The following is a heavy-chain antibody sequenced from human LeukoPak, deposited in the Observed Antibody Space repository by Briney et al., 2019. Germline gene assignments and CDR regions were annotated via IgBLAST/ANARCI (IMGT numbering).Heavy chain of an antibody. J-gene: IGHJ4*02. CDR3: ARVLRYCSSTSGQEEDY. CDR2: ISSSSSYI. CDR1: GFTFSSYS. D-gene: IGHD2-2*01. V-gene: IGHV3-21*01. Sequence: GGSLRLSCAASGFTFSSYSMNWVRQAPGKGLEWVSSISSSSSYIYYADSVKGRFTISRDNAKNSLYLQMNSLRAEDTAVYYCARVLRYCSSTSGQEEDYWGQGTLVTVSS.